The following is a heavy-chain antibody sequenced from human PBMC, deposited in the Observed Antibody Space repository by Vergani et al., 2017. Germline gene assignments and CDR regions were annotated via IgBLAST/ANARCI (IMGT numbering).Heavy chain of an antibody. Sequence: EVQLVEPGGGLVKPGGSLRFSCAAPGFTFSSYSMNWVRQAPGKGLEWVSSISSSSSYIYYADSVKGRFTISRDNAKNSLYLQMNSLRAEDTAVYYCARAPHVYSGYLNWGQGTLVTVSS. CDR2: ISSSSSYI. D-gene: IGHD5-12*01. CDR3: ARAPHVYSGYLN. CDR1: GFTFSSYS. V-gene: IGHV3-21*01. J-gene: IGHJ4*02.